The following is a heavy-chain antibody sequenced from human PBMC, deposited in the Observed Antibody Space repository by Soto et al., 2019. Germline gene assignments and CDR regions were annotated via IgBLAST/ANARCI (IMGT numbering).Heavy chain of an antibody. CDR3: ARDSYDSSGYTQYYYYGMDV. D-gene: IGHD3-22*01. CDR2: ISYDGSNK. Sequence: QVQLVESGGGVVQPGRSLRLSCAASGFTFSSYAMHWVRQAPGKGLEWVAVISYDGSNKYYADSVKGRFTISRDNSKNTLYLQMNSRRAEDTAVYYCARDSYDSSGYTQYYYYGMDVWGQGTTVTVSS. J-gene: IGHJ6*02. CDR1: GFTFSSYA. V-gene: IGHV3-30-3*01.